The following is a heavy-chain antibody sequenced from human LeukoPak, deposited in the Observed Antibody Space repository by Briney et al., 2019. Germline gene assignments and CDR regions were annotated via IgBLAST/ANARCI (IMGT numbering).Heavy chain of an antibody. CDR3: AKDLDSTGYYSYNY. V-gene: IGHV3-20*04. CDR1: GFMFDDYV. CDR2: INWNGGRT. Sequence: PGGSLRLSCAASGFMFDDYVMSWVRQAPGKGLEWVSGINWNGGRTGYADSVKGRFTISRDNAKNCLYLQMNSLRVEDTAIYYCAKDLDSTGYYSYNYWGQGILVTVSS. D-gene: IGHD3-22*01. J-gene: IGHJ4*02.